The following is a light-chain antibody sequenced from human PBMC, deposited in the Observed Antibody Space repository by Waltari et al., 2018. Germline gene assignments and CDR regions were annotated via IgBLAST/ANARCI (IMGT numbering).Light chain of an antibody. CDR3: QQYGGSPRT. CDR2: SAS. Sequence: EIVLTQSPGTLSLPPGERATLSCRASQSISNNYVGWYQQHPGQAPRLLIYSASRRATGIPDRFSGSGSGTDFTLTITRLEPEDFAVYYCQQYGGSPRTFGQGTRVDVK. J-gene: IGKJ1*01. V-gene: IGKV3-20*01. CDR1: QSISNNY.